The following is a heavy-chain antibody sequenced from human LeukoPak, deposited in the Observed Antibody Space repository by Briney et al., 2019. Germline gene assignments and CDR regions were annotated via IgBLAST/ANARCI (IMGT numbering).Heavy chain of an antibody. D-gene: IGHD3-10*01. J-gene: IGHJ5*02. V-gene: IGHV1-8*03. CDR1: GYTFTSYD. Sequence: GASVKVSCKASGYTFTSYDINWVRQATGQGLEWMGWMNPNSGNTGYAQKFQGRVTITRNTSISTAYMELSSLRSEDTAVYYCARLYYYGSGRRPDWFDPWGQGTLVTVSS. CDR2: MNPNSGNT. CDR3: ARLYYYGSGRRPDWFDP.